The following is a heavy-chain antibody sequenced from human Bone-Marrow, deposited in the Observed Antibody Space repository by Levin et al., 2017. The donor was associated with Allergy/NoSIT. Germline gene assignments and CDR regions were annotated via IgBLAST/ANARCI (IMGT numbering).Heavy chain of an antibody. CDR2: ISGSGAKR. CDR3: AKGRVETVMAQFDY. Sequence: GGSLRLSCAVSGFTFSTYAMSWVRQAPGKGLEWVSSISGSGAKRYYADSVKGRFTISRDSSKNTLDLQMNSLRAADTAAYYCAKGRVETVMAQFDYWGQGALVTVSS. D-gene: IGHD5-18*01. J-gene: IGHJ4*02. CDR1: GFTFSTYA. V-gene: IGHV3-23*01.